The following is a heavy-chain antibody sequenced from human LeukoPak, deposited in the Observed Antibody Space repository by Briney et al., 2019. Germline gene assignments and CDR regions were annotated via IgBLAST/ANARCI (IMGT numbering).Heavy chain of an antibody. J-gene: IGHJ3*02. Sequence: PGGSLRLSCAASGFTFSSYWMSWVRQAPGKGLEWVANIKQDGSEKYYVDSVKGRFTISRDNAKNSLYLQMNSLRAEDTAVYYCAREVAVGASAFDIWGQGTMVTVSS. CDR1: GFTFSSYW. V-gene: IGHV3-7*01. D-gene: IGHD1-26*01. CDR3: AREVAVGASAFDI. CDR2: IKQDGSEK.